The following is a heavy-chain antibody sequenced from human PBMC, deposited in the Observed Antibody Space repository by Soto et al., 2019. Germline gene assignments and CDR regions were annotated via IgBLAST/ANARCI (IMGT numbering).Heavy chain of an antibody. CDR3: ARRKERSGPNYFDL. J-gene: IGHJ4*02. D-gene: IGHD6-25*01. V-gene: IGHV1-8*01. CDR2: MNPNSGNT. CDR1: GYTFGTYD. Sequence: QEQLVQSGAEVKKPGASVKVSCKASGYTFGTYDFNWVRQAPGQGLEWMGWMNPNSGNTGYAQKFRGRVSMTRNTSISTAYTELSNLRSEDTALYFCARRKERSGPNYFDLWGQGTLVTVSS.